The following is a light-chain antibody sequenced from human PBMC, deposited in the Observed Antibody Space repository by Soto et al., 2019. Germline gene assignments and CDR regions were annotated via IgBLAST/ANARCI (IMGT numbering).Light chain of an antibody. CDR3: LQYYSFSWT. J-gene: IGKJ1*01. Sequence: AIQMTQSPSSLSASVGDRVTISCRASQDIRNTLAWYQQKPGEAPKLLIFAASNLQSGVPSRFSGSGSVTDFTLAITGLQPEDFATYYCLQYYSFSWTFGKGTKVDIK. CDR1: QDIRNT. V-gene: IGKV1-6*01. CDR2: AAS.